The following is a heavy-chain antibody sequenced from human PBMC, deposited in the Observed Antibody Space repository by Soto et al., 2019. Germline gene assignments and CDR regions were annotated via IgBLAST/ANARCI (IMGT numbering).Heavy chain of an antibody. J-gene: IGHJ4*02. Sequence: DVQLVESGGGLVQPGRSLRLSCAASGFTFDDYAMHWVRQAPGKGLEWVSGISWNSGSIGYADSVKGRFTISRDNAKNSLYLQMNSLRAEDTALYYCAKDSDYYDSSGYPIYYFDYWGQGTLVTVSS. D-gene: IGHD3-22*01. CDR3: AKDSDYYDSSGYPIYYFDY. CDR1: GFTFDDYA. V-gene: IGHV3-9*01. CDR2: ISWNSGSI.